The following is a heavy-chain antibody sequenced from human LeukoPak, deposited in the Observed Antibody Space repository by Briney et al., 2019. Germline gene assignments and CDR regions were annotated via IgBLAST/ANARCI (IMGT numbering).Heavy chain of an antibody. CDR1: RFTFSNFN. J-gene: IGHJ6*02. CDR2: ITSDGSSI. Sequence: GGSVRLSCTASRFTFSNFNMHWVRQAPGKGLQFVSGITSDGSSIDYADSVKGRFTISRDNSKNTLYLQMNSLRAEDTAVYYCAKGSDILTGYYGMDVWGQGTTVTVSS. D-gene: IGHD3-9*01. CDR3: AKGSDILTGYYGMDV. V-gene: IGHV3-64*04.